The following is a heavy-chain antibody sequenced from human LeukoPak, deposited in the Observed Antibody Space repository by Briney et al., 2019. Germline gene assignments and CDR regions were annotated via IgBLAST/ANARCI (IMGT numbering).Heavy chain of an antibody. J-gene: IGHJ4*02. CDR3: ARPGIAATGAFDC. D-gene: IGHD6-13*01. CDR1: GGSISFYY. V-gene: IGHV4-59*08. Sequence: PSETLSLTCTVSGGSISFYYWSWIRQPPGKGLEWIGNIYYSGSTNYNPSLKSRVTISVDTSKDQFSLNLTSVTAADTAVYFCARPGIAATGAFDCWGQGTLVTVSS. CDR2: IYYSGST.